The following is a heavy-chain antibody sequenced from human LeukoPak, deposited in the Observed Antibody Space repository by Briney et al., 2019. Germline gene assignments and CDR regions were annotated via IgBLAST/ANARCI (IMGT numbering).Heavy chain of an antibody. CDR3: ARARFSSWSAEAFDI. Sequence: SGPTLVNPTQTLTLTCTFSGFSLSTSGVGVGWIRQPPGKALEWLAFIYWGVDKRYSPTLKSRLTITKDTSKNQVVLTLTNMDPVDTATYCCARARFSSWSAEAFDIWGQGTMVSVSS. J-gene: IGHJ3*02. CDR2: IYWGVDK. CDR1: GFSLSTSGVG. D-gene: IGHD6-13*01. V-gene: IGHV2-5*02.